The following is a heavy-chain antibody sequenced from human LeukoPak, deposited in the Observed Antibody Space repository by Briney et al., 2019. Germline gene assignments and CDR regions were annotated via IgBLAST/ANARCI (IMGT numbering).Heavy chain of an antibody. D-gene: IGHD3-10*01. CDR1: GFTFSSYA. CDR2: ISGSGGST. CDR3: AKGYFGSGSYYNANPYYFDY. Sequence: GGSLRLSCAASGFTFSSYAMSWVRQAPGKGLEWVSGISGSGGSTYNADSVKGRLTISRDNSENTLHLQMNTLRAEDTAVYYCAKGYFGSGSYYNANPYYFDYWGQGTLVTVSS. J-gene: IGHJ4*02. V-gene: IGHV3-23*01.